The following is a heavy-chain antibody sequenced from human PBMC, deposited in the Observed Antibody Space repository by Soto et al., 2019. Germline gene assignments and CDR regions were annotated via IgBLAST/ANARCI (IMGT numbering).Heavy chain of an antibody. Sequence: WESLQNSCNVSVYSRTNFCSGWMRQMPGKGLEWMGIIYPGDSDTRYSPSFQGQVTISADKSISTAYLQWSSLKASDTAVYYCARKGSLGVDPWGQGTLVTVSS. D-gene: IGHD3-10*01. CDR2: IYPGDSDT. J-gene: IGHJ5*02. CDR3: ARKGSLGVDP. CDR1: VYSRTNFC. V-gene: IGHV5-51*01.